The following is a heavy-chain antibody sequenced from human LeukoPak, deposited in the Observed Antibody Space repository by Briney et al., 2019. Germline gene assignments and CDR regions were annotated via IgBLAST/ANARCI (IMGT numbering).Heavy chain of an antibody. V-gene: IGHV4-59*01. D-gene: IGHD1-26*01. CDR3: ARLASGSYGPLTPFDY. Sequence: SETLSLTCTVSGGSISGYYWSWIRQPPGKGLEWIGYIYYSGSTNYSPSLKSRVTISLDTSKNQFSLKLSSVTTADTAVYYCARLASGSYGPLTPFDYWGQGTLVTVSS. J-gene: IGHJ4*02. CDR2: IYYSGST. CDR1: GGSISGYY.